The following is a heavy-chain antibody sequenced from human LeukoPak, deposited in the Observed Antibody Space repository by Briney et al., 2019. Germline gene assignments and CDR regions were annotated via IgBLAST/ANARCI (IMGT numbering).Heavy chain of an antibody. CDR3: AKADATIGGAFDT. CDR2: ISGTADSK. Sequence: GGSLRLSCAASGFTFSSYVMSWVRQAPGRGLEWLSIISGTADSKYYADSVKGRFTISRDNPRSTLYLEMNILRAEDTAVYYCAKADATIGGAFDTWGQGTMVIVSS. CDR1: GFTFSSYV. J-gene: IGHJ3*02. D-gene: IGHD3-16*01. V-gene: IGHV3-23*01.